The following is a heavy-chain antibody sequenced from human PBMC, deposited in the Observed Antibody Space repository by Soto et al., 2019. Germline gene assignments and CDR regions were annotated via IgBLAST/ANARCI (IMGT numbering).Heavy chain of an antibody. CDR3: VGMILANRDH. J-gene: IGHJ4*02. D-gene: IGHD3-22*01. Sequence: HPGGSLRLSCAASGFTFSTYWMHWVRQAPGKGLVWVSRISPDGGDRTYADSVKGRFTISRDNAKNTVYLQMNSLRAEDTAIYYCVGMILANRDHWGQGTLVTSPQ. CDR1: GFTFSTYW. CDR2: ISPDGGDR. V-gene: IGHV3-74*01.